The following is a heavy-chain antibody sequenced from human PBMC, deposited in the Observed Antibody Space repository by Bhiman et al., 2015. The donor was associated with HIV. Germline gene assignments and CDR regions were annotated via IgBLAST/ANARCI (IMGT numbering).Heavy chain of an antibody. J-gene: IGHJ6*02. D-gene: IGHD3-10*01. V-gene: IGHV3-48*03. CDR2: ISGRGFTT. Sequence: EVQLVESGGGLVQPGGSLRLSCAASGFTFSSYEMNWVRQTPGKGLEWVSYISGRGFTTYYAESVKGRFTISRDNAKNSLSLQMNSLRAEDTGVYYCARDQWVSTGLYNYYYGMDVWGQGP. CDR1: GFTFSSYE. CDR3: ARDQWVSTGLYNYYYGMDV.